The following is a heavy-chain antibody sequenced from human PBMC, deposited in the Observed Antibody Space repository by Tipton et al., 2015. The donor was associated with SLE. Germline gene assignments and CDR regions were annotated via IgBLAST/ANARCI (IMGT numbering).Heavy chain of an antibody. CDR2: IHDSGGV. J-gene: IGHJ4*02. D-gene: IGHD4-17*01. CDR1: GGSVSGYY. CDR3: ATHGDSLNPIDY. Sequence: LRLSCGVYGGSVSGYYWTWIRQPPGKGLEWIGDIHDSGGVNHNTSLKSRVTMSVDTSKNQLSLRLSSVTAADTAVYYCATHGDSLNPIDYWGQGTLVTVSS. V-gene: IGHV4-34*01.